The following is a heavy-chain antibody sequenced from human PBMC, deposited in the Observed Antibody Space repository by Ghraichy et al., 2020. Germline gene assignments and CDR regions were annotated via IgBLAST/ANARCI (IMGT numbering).Heavy chain of an antibody. D-gene: IGHD6-19*01. CDR3: ARGVDSSGWYLSWYFDL. CDR2: IYSGGST. J-gene: IGHJ2*01. CDR1: GFTVSSNY. V-gene: IGHV3-53*01. Sequence: GGSLRLSCAASGFTVSSNYMSWVRQAPGKGLEWVSVIYSGGSTYYADSVKGRFTISRDNSKNTLYLQMNSLRAEDTAVYYGARGVDSSGWYLSWYFDLWGRGTLVTVSS.